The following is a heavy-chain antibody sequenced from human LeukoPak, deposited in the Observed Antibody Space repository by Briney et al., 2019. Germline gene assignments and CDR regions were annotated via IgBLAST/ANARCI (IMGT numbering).Heavy chain of an antibody. Sequence: PGGSLRLSCAASGFTFNYAWMSWVRQVPGKGLEWVANIKQDGSAKPYVDSAKGRFTISRDNAKNSLFLQMNSLRAEDTAVYYCARDNGWSADFWGQGTLVTVSS. V-gene: IGHV3-7*03. CDR3: ARDNGWSADF. CDR1: GFTFNYAW. J-gene: IGHJ4*02. CDR2: IKQDGSAK. D-gene: IGHD2-15*01.